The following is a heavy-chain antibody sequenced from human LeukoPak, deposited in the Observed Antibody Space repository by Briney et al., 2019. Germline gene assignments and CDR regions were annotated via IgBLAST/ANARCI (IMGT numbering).Heavy chain of an antibody. D-gene: IGHD6-13*01. J-gene: IGHJ5*02. CDR1: GGSFSGYY. V-gene: IGHV4-34*01. Sequence: SETLSLTCAVYGGSFSGYYWSWIRQPPGKGLEWIGEINHSGSTNYNPSLKSRVTISVDTSKNQFSLKLSSVTAADTAVYYCERGGAIAAAGKGNWFDPWGQGTLVTVSS. CDR2: INHSGST. CDR3: ERGGAIAAAGKGNWFDP.